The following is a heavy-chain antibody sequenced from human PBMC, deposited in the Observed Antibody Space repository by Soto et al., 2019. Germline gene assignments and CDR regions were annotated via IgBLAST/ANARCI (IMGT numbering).Heavy chain of an antibody. CDR2: ISSSSSYI. Sequence: GGSLRLSCAASGFTFSSYSMNWVRQAPGKGLEWVSSISSSSSYIYYADSVKGRFTISRDNAKNSLYLQMNSLRAEDTAVYCCARDPQWLVPLTYYYGMDVWGQGTTVTVSS. CDR3: ARDPQWLVPLTYYYGMDV. CDR1: GFTFSSYS. J-gene: IGHJ6*02. V-gene: IGHV3-21*01. D-gene: IGHD6-19*01.